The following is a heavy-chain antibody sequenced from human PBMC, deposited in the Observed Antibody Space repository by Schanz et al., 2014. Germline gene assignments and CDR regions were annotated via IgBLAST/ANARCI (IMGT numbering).Heavy chain of an antibody. CDR3: TRGIGGYGANNYFDY. Sequence: QVQLVQSGAEVKKPGASVRVSCKASGYTFTTYAMSWVRQAPGQGLEWVGWISVYTGNTKYGQKVQGRVTITRDTSASAVNMELSIRRAEDTAEYSGTRGIGGYGANNYFDYWGQGTLVTVSS. CDR2: ISVYTGNT. J-gene: IGHJ4*02. D-gene: IGHD5-12*01. CDR1: GYTFTTYA. V-gene: IGHV1-18*01.